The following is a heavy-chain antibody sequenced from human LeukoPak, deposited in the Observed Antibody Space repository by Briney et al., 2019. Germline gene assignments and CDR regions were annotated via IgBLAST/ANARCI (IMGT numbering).Heavy chain of an antibody. D-gene: IGHD3-10*01. V-gene: IGHV4-38-2*02. CDR3: ARADYYGSGSYYNARSYFDY. J-gene: IGHJ4*02. Sequence: PSETLSLTCTVSGYSISSGYYWGWIRQPPGKGLEWIGSIYHSGSTYYNPSLKSRVTISVDTSKNQFSLKLSSVTAADTAVYYCARADYYGSGSYYNARSYFDYWGQGTLVTVSS. CDR2: IYHSGST. CDR1: GYSISSGYY.